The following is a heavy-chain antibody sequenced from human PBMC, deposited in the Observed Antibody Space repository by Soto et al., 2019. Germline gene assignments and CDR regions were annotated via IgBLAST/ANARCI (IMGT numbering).Heavy chain of an antibody. CDR2: ISGSGGST. CDR3: AKDRRVEPLYYLDY. D-gene: IGHD3-10*01. J-gene: IGHJ4*02. Sequence: RDSCGAGGVTSCRCATCCVRQAPGKGLEWVSAISGSGGSTYYADSVKGRFTISRDSSKNTLYLQMNSLRAEDTAVYYCAKDRRVEPLYYLDYWCQGTPVTVSS. V-gene: IGHV3-23*01. CDR1: GVTSCRCA.